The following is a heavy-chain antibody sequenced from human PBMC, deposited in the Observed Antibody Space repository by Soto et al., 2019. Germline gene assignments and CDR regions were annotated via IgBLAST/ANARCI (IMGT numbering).Heavy chain of an antibody. V-gene: IGHV4-59*01. CDR2: IYYSGST. D-gene: IGHD2-15*01. Sequence: SETLSLTCTVSGGSISSYYWSWIRQPPGKGLEWIGYIYYSGSTNYNPSLKSRVTISVDTSKNQFSLKLSSVTAADTAVYYCARTFYCSGGSCRPTGSYYYGMDVWGQGTTVTVSS. CDR1: GGSISSYY. J-gene: IGHJ6*02. CDR3: ARTFYCSGGSCRPTGSYYYGMDV.